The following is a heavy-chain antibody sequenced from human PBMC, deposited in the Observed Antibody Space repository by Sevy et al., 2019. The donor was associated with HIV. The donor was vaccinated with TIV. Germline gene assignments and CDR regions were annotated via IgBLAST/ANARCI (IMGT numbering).Heavy chain of an antibody. J-gene: IGHJ4*02. CDR1: GYTLIQLS. D-gene: IGHD3-22*01. CDR3: AITKDYYDSSGYPFDY. Sequence: ASVKVSCKVSGYTLIQLSMHWVRQVPGKGLEWMGSFDPEDGETIYAQKFRGRVTMTEDTSTDTAYMELSSLKSEDTAIFYCAITKDYYDSSGYPFDYWGQGTLVTVSS. CDR2: FDPEDGET. V-gene: IGHV1-24*01.